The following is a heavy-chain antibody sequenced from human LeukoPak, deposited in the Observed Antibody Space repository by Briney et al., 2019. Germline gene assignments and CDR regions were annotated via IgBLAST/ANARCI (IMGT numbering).Heavy chain of an antibody. CDR2: IYTSGNT. CDR3: ASVWEGATDAFDI. J-gene: IGHJ3*02. D-gene: IGHD3-16*01. CDR1: GGSINSDNFY. Sequence: PSQTLSLTCTVSGGSINSDNFYWSWIRQPAGKGLRWIGRIYTSGNTKYNPSLNSRVTISLDSSKNQFSLDLTSVTAADTAVYYCASVWEGATDAFDIWGQGTMVTVSS. V-gene: IGHV4-61*02.